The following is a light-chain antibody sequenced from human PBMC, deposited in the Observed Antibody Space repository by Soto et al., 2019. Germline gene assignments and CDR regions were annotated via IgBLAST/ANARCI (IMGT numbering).Light chain of an antibody. V-gene: IGLV2-14*01. CDR1: SSDVGAYKY. Sequence: QSALTQPASVSGSPGQSITISCTGTSSDVGAYKYVSWYQQHPGKAPKLIIYEVSDRPSGVSNRFSGSKSGNTASLTISGLQAEDEANYYCSSYTRSTTLVFGGGTKVTVL. J-gene: IGLJ3*02. CDR2: EVS. CDR3: SSYTRSTTLV.